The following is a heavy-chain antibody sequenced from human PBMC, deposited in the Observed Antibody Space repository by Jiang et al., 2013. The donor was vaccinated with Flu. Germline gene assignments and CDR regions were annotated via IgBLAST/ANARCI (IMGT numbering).Heavy chain of an antibody. V-gene: IGHV1-2*04. D-gene: IGHD5-24*01. CDR3: ARVLGDGYNRFDP. J-gene: IGHJ5*02. CDR2: INPNSGGT. Sequence: EVKKPGASVKVSCKASGYTFTGYYMHWVRQAPGQGLEWMGWINPNSGGTNYAQKFQGWVTMTRDTSISTAYMELSRLRSDDTAVYYCARVLGDGYNRFDPWGQGTLVTVSS. CDR1: GYTFTGYY.